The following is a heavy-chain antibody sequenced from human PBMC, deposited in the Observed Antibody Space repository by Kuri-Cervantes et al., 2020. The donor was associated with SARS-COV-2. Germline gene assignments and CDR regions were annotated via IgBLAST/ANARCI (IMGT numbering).Heavy chain of an antibody. Sequence: LSLTCAASGDIFTDAWMSWVRQAPGKRLEWVANIKQDGSEKYYVDSVKGRFTISRDNAKNSLYLQMNSLRAEDTAVYYCARDYPLRWPFWNYYYYMDVWGKGTTVTVSS. J-gene: IGHJ6*03. CDR1: GDIFTDAW. CDR3: ARDYPLRWPFWNYYYYMDV. CDR2: IKQDGSEK. V-gene: IGHV3-7*01. D-gene: IGHD4-23*01.